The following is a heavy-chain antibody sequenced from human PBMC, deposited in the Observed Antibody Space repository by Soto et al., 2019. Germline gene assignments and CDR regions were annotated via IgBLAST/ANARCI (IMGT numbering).Heavy chain of an antibody. CDR1: GGSISSYY. CDR3: ARDNGVAVAGSGYYYGMDV. Sequence: SETLSLTCTVSGGSISSYYWSWIRQPPGKGLEWIGYIYYSGSTNYNPSLKSRVTISVDTSKNQFSLKPSSVTAADTAVYYCARDNGVAVAGSGYYYGMDVWGQGTTVTVSS. D-gene: IGHD6-19*01. CDR2: IYYSGST. J-gene: IGHJ6*02. V-gene: IGHV4-59*01.